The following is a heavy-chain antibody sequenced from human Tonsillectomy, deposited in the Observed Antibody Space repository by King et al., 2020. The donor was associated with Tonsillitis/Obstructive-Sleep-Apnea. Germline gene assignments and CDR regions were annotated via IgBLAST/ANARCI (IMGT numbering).Heavy chain of an antibody. CDR2: FDREDGET. Sequence: QLVQSGAEVKKPGASVKVSCKVSGYTLTELSMHWVRQAPGKGLDWMGAFDREDGETIYAKRFQGRVTMTEDTSTATAYMELSSLRSEDTAVYYCATGQHDNYDLGLWFDPWGQGTLVTVSS. CDR1: GYTLTELS. CDR3: ATGQHDNYDLGLWFDP. J-gene: IGHJ5*02. V-gene: IGHV1-24*01. D-gene: IGHD3-3*01.